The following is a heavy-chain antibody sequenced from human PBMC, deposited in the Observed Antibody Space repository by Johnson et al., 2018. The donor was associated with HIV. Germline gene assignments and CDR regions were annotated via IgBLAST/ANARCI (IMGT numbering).Heavy chain of an antibody. J-gene: IGHJ3*01. Sequence: VQLVESGGGVVPPGGSLRLSCAASGFTVSSNYMTWVRQGPGKGLEWVSVINSGGGTYYADSVTGRFTISRDNSKNTLYLQMNSLRAEDTAVYFCARGCRDGYTCDAFDVWGQGTRVTVSS. V-gene: IGHV3-66*01. CDR2: INSGGGT. CDR3: ARGCRDGYTCDAFDV. CDR1: GFTVSSNY. D-gene: IGHD5-24*01.